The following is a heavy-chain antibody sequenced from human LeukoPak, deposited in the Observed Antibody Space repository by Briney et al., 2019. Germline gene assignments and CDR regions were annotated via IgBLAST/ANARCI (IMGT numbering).Heavy chain of an antibody. CDR1: GGSISSYY. D-gene: IGHD4-17*01. Sequence: SETLSLTCTVSGGSISSYYWSWIRQPPGKGLEWIGYIYYSGSTNYNPSLKSRVTISVDTSKNQFSLRLSSVTAADTALYYCARQDYVTWGQGTMVTVSS. V-gene: IGHV4-59*08. CDR2: IYYSGST. CDR3: ARQDYVT. J-gene: IGHJ3*01.